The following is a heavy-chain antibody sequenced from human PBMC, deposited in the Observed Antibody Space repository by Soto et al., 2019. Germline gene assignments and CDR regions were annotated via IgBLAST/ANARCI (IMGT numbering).Heavy chain of an antibody. Sequence: QVQLVQSGAEVKKPGSSVKVSCKASGGTFSSYAISWVRQAPGQGLEWMGGIIPISDTTNYAQKFQGRVTITAEESTSTAYRELSSLRSEATAVYYCARSQGSSTSLEIYYYYYYGMDVWGQGTTVTASS. CDR3: ARSQGSSTSLEIYYYYYYGMDV. V-gene: IGHV1-69*01. J-gene: IGHJ6*02. D-gene: IGHD2-2*01. CDR1: GGTFSSYA. CDR2: IIPISDTT.